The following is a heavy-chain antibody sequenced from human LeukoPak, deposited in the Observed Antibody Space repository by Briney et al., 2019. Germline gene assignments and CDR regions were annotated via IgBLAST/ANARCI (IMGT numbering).Heavy chain of an antibody. CDR2: INHSGST. CDR1: GGSFSGYY. CDR3: ARVGFVVVPAAMIHGSFDY. Sequence: SETLSLTCAVYGGSFSGYYWSWIRQPPGKGLEWIGEINHSGSTNYNPSLKSRVTISVDTSKNQFSLKLSSVTAADTAVYYCARVGFVVVPAAMIHGSFDYWAREPWSPSPQ. V-gene: IGHV4-34*01. D-gene: IGHD2-2*01. J-gene: IGHJ4*02.